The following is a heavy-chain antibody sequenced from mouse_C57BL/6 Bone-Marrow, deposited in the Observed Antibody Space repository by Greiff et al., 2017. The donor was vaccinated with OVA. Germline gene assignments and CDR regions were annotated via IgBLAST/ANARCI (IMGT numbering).Heavy chain of an antibody. CDR3: AIHYYSSGACAY. J-gene: IGHJ3*01. CDR1: GYTFTGYG. Sequence: QVQLQQSGAELARPGASVKLSCKASGYTFTGYGISWMKQRTGQGLEWIGEIYPRSGNTYYNEKFKGKATLTADKSSITAYLELRSLTSEDSAVYVCAIHYYSSGACAYWGQGTMVTVSA. V-gene: IGHV1-81*01. D-gene: IGHD1-1*01. CDR2: IYPRSGNT.